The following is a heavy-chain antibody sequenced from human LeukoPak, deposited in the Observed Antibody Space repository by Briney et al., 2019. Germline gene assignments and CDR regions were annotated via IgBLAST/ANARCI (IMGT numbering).Heavy chain of an antibody. CDR1: GFTFSSYT. Sequence: GGSLRLSCAASGFTFSSYTMNWVRQAPGKGLEWVTSITSSSSYIYYADSVMGRFTISRDNANNSLYLQMNSLRAEDTAVYYCARHVVAVGFDYWGQGTLVTVSS. D-gene: IGHD3-22*01. CDR3: ARHVVAVGFDY. J-gene: IGHJ4*02. V-gene: IGHV3-21*01. CDR2: ITSSSSYI.